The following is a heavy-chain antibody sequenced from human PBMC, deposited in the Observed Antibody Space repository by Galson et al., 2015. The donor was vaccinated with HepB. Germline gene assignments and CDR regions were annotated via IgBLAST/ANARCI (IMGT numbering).Heavy chain of an antibody. Sequence: ETLSLTCTVSGYSITSGYYWGWIRQPPGKGLEWIGNVYHIGSTYYSPSLKSRVTISVDTSKNQFSRKLSSVTAADTAVYYCARDEVAGATDYWGQGTPVTVSS. V-gene: IGHV4-38-2*02. CDR2: VYHIGST. J-gene: IGHJ4*02. D-gene: IGHD5-12*01. CDR1: GYSITSGYY. CDR3: ARDEVAGATDY.